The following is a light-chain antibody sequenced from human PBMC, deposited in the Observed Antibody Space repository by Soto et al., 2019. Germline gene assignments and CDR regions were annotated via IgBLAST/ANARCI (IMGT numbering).Light chain of an antibody. CDR1: QSVGTY. CDR2: DAS. CDR3: QQRTNWPPLT. Sequence: EILLTQSPATLSLSPGDRATLSCRASQSVGTYLAWCQQKPGQAPRLLIYDASNRATGIPARFSGSGSGTDFTLTISSLEPEDFAVYYCQQRTNWPPLTFGGGTKVEIK. V-gene: IGKV3-11*01. J-gene: IGKJ4*01.